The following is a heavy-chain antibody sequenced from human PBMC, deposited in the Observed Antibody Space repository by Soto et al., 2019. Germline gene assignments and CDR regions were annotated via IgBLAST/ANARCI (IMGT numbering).Heavy chain of an antibody. CDR1: GGTFSSYA. Sequence: GASVKVSCKASGGTFSSYAISWVRQAPGQGLEWMGGIIPIFGTANYAQKFQGRVTITAVKSTSTAYMELSSLRSEDTAVYYCARERGGAVAGSNYYYYYGMDVWGQGTTVTVSS. D-gene: IGHD6-19*01. CDR3: ARERGGAVAGSNYYYYYGMDV. CDR2: IIPIFGTA. V-gene: IGHV1-69*06. J-gene: IGHJ6*02.